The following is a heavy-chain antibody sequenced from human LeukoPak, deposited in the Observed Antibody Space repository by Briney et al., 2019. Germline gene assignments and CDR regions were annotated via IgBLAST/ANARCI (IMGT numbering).Heavy chain of an antibody. J-gene: IGHJ4*02. V-gene: IGHV1-69*05. CDR1: GGTFSSYA. CDR3: ATPHQDYDFWSAYFY. CDR2: IIPIFGTA. D-gene: IGHD3-3*01. Sequence: GSSVKVSCKASGGTFSSYAISWVRQAPGQGLEWMGRIIPIFGTANYAQKFQGRVTITTDESTSTAYMELSSLRSEDTAVYYCATPHQDYDFWSAYFYWGQGTLVTVSS.